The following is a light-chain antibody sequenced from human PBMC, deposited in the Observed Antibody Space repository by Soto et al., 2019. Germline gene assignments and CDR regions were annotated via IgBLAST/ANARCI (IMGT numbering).Light chain of an antibody. J-gene: IGLJ1*01. CDR3: CSHSASYTFV. V-gene: IGLV1-47*02. CDR1: SSNIGSNY. Sequence: QSVLTQPPSASGTPGQRVTISCSGSSSNIGSNYVYWYQQLPGTAPKLLIYSNNQRPSGVPDRFSGSKSGTSASLAISGLQAEDEADYYCCSHSASYTFVFGTGTKVTVL. CDR2: SNN.